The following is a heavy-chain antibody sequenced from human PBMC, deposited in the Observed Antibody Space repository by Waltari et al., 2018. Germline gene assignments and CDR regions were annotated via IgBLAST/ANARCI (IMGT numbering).Heavy chain of an antibody. Sequence: VQLVVSGGGGVQPGRSLTLSCGAVRLPFSSYGFHWVRQAPGKGLEWVAAIWNDGSNFYADSVKGRFTISRDNSKKTVYLEMNSLRDGDTALYYCARYSGSYLDYWGQGTLVTVSS. V-gene: IGHV3-33*01. CDR3: ARYSGSYLDY. CDR1: RLPFSSYG. J-gene: IGHJ4*02. CDR2: IWNDGSN. D-gene: IGHD1-26*01.